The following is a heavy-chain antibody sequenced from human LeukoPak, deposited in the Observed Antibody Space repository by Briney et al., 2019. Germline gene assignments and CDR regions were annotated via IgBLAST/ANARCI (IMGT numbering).Heavy chain of an antibody. CDR2: IFHSGSP. V-gene: IGHV4-4*02. CDR1: GFTVSSNY. CDR3: ARRTTFPVVGMDV. Sequence: GSLRLSCAASGFTVSSNYMSWARQPPGKGLEWIGEIFHSGSPNYTPSLKSRVTISVDKSKNQFSLKLNSVTAADTAVYYCARRTTFPVVGMDVWGQGTTVTVSS. D-gene: IGHD1-7*01. J-gene: IGHJ6*02.